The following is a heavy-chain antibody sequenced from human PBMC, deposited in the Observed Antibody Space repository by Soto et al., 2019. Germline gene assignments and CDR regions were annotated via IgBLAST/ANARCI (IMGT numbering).Heavy chain of an antibody. Sequence: SETLSLTCTVSGGSISSYYWSWIRQPPGKGLEWIGYIYYSGSTNYNPSLKSRVTISVDTSKNQFSLKLSSVTAADTAVYYCARGKLERRPTPFDYWGQGTLVTVSS. CDR1: GGSISSYY. D-gene: IGHD1-1*01. CDR2: IYYSGST. J-gene: IGHJ4*02. V-gene: IGHV4-59*01. CDR3: ARGKLERRPTPFDY.